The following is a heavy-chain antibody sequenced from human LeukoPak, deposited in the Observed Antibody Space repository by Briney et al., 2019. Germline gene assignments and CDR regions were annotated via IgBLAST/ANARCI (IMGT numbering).Heavy chain of an antibody. Sequence: ASVKITCKASGYTFRCNYIHWLRQAPGQGLEWMGWIDANNGDTKSAQKFQGRVTMSRDTSISTAYMDPSSLSPDDAAVYYCARDPSSVILYFFGYWGQGTLVTVSS. CDR2: IDANNGDT. CDR3: ARDPSSVILYFFGY. V-gene: IGHV1-2*02. D-gene: IGHD4-11*01. CDR1: GYTFRCNY. J-gene: IGHJ4*02.